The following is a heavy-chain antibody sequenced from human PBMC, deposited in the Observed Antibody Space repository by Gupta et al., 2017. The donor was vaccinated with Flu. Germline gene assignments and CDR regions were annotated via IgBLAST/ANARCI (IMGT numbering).Heavy chain of an antibody. J-gene: IGHJ4*02. D-gene: IGHD3-10*01. Sequence: IHWLRRAPGQGLEWMGVIDPSAGATTFAHSFQGRVSMTRDTSSSTVYMEVSSLRSEDTAVYYCARDVGRGRDYWGQGTLVTVSS. CDR3: ARDVGRGRDY. V-gene: IGHV1-46*01. CDR2: IDPSAGAT.